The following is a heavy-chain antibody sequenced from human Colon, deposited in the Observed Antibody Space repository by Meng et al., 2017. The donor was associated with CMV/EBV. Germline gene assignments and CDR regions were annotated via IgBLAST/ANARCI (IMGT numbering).Heavy chain of an antibody. CDR3: LRDMGTGYYDSSGDY. CDR1: GFTFGDYG. Sequence: GESLKISCTASGFTFGDYGLTWVRQSPGKGLGWVGFVRSKSHGGTAQYAASVKGRFTISRDDSKRVAYLQMNSLKTEDTAIYYCLRDMGTGYYDSSGDYWSQGTLVTVSS. D-gene: IGHD3-22*01. V-gene: IGHV3-49*04. CDR2: VRSKSHGGTA. J-gene: IGHJ4*02.